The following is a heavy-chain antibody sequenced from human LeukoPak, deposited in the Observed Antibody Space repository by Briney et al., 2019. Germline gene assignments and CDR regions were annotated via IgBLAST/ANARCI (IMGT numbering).Heavy chain of an antibody. CDR2: IRYDAGNK. Sequence: GGSLRLSCAASGFTFSGSGMHWVRQAPGKGLEWVAFIRYDAGNKYYADSVKGRFSISRDLAKNSLYLQMNSLRDDDTAVYYCARDRTGAGGFFDYWGQGAVVTVSS. V-gene: IGHV3-30*02. CDR3: ARDRTGAGGFFDY. CDR1: GFTFSGSG. D-gene: IGHD7-27*01. J-gene: IGHJ4*02.